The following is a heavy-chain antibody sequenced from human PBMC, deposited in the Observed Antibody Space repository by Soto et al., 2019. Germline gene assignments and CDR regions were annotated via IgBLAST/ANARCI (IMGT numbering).Heavy chain of an antibody. Sequence: SETLSLTCTVSGGSISSGDYYWSWIRQPPGKGLEWIGYIYYIASTYYTPSLKSRVTISVDTSKNQFSLKLSSVTAADTAVSYCARARAYCDNQSPMGGWGRVTTVALSS. CDR2: IYYIAST. D-gene: IGHD2-21*01. CDR3: ARARAYCDNQSPMGG. V-gene: IGHV4-30-4*01. J-gene: IGHJ6*02. CDR1: GGSISSGDYY.